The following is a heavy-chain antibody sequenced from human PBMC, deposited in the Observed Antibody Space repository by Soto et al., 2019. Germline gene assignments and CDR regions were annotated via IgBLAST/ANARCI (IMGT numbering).Heavy chain of an antibody. V-gene: IGHV1-18*01. J-gene: IGHJ6*02. CDR3: ARDPLYCTNGVCYGYGMDV. CDR2: ISAYNGNT. D-gene: IGHD2-8*01. Sequence: QVQLVQSGAEVKKPGASVKVSCKASGYTFTSYGISWVRQAPGQGLEWMGWISAYNGNTNYAQKLQGRVTMTTDTSTSTAYMELRSLRSDDTAVYYCARDPLYCTNGVCYGYGMDVWGQGTTVTVSS. CDR1: GYTFTSYG.